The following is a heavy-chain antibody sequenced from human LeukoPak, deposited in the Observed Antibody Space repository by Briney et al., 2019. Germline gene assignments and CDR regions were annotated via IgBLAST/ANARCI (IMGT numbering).Heavy chain of an antibody. J-gene: IGHJ4*02. CDR3: AKGLSGWPLDY. Sequence: GRSLRLSCAASGFTFDDYAMHWVRQAPGKGMEWVSGISWNSGSIGYADSVKGRFTISRDKAKNSLYLQMNSLRAEDTALYYCAKGLSGWPLDYWGQGTLVTVSS. V-gene: IGHV3-9*01. D-gene: IGHD6-19*01. CDR1: GFTFDDYA. CDR2: ISWNSGSI.